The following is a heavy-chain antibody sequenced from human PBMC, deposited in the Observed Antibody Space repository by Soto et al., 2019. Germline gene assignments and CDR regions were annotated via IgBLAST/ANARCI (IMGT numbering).Heavy chain of an antibody. Sequence: QVQLAQSGAEVKKPGSSVKVSCKASGGTFNNHTISWVRQAPGQGLEWMGGIIPLFGTANYAQKFQGRVTITADQSTSTAYMELSSLRSEDTAVYYCARHSRVAAVARYYYGMDVWGQGTTVTVSS. CDR2: IIPLFGTA. J-gene: IGHJ6*02. D-gene: IGHD6-25*01. V-gene: IGHV1-69*01. CDR3: ARHSRVAAVARYYYGMDV. CDR1: GGTFNNHT.